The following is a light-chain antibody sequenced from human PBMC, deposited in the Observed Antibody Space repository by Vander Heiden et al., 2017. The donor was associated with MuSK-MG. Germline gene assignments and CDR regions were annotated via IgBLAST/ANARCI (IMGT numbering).Light chain of an antibody. CDR1: QSHLHSNGNNC. CDR2: LGS. Sequence: DISMTQSPLSLRVTPWEPASISRSTSQSHLHSNGNNCLEWYLQTAGQPPQLLIYLGSMQAAGPPDRFSGRASAADFTLKISMKTADDVRVYYCREELATPRTFGQGTKVEIK. V-gene: IGKV2-28*01. CDR3: REELATPRT. J-gene: IGKJ1*01.